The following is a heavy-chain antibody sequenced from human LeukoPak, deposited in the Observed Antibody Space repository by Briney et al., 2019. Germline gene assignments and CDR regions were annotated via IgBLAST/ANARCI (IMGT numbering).Heavy chain of an antibody. CDR2: IYYSGST. Sequence: ASETLSLTCTVSGGSISSHYWSWIRQPAGKGLEWIGYIYYSGSTNYNPSLKSRVTISVDTSKNQFSLKLSSVTAADTAVYYCARCRYSSGWPYYYGMDVWGQGTTVTVSS. CDR3: ARCRYSSGWPYYYGMDV. J-gene: IGHJ6*02. V-gene: IGHV4-59*11. CDR1: GGSISSHY. D-gene: IGHD6-19*01.